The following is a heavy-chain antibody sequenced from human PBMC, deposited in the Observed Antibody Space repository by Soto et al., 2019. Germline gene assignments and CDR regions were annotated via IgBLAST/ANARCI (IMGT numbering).Heavy chain of an antibody. J-gene: IGHJ3*01. V-gene: IGHV2-5*01. CDR1: GFSLSTSGVG. CDR3: ARGLATLPVFAFDV. CDR2: IYWSGDE. D-gene: IGHD6-6*01. Sequence: QMTLKESGPTLVKPTQTLTLTCSFSGFSLSTSGVGVGWVRQPPGKALEWLALIYWSGDEHYRASLKSRLTINKATSKHQVVLIMTNMDPVDTATYYCARGLATLPVFAFDVWGQGTTVTVSS.